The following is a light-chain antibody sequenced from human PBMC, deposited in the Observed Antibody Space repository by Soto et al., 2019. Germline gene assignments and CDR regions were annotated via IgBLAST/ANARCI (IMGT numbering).Light chain of an antibody. Sequence: QSVLTQPPSASGTPGQRVTISCSGSSSNIGSNHVYWYQQFPGTAPKLLMYRSDQRPSGVPDRFSGSKCGTSGSLAISGLRSDDEADYYCSARDDSLSGVVFGGGTKLTVL. CDR2: RSD. CDR3: SARDDSLSGVV. J-gene: IGLJ2*01. CDR1: SSNIGSNH. V-gene: IGLV1-47*01.